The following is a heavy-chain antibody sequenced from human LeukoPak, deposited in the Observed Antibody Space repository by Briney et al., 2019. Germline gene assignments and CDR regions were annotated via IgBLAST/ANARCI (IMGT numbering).Heavy chain of an antibody. D-gene: IGHD6-19*01. CDR1: GFTFDNYG. J-gene: IGHJ5*02. Sequence: GGSLRLSCAASGFTFDNYGMSWVRQAPGKGLEWVSGINWNGGSTGYADSVKGRFTISRDNAKNSLYLQMNSLRAEDTALYYCARDVAVAGANYWFDPWGRGTLVTVSS. V-gene: IGHV3-20*04. CDR2: INWNGGST. CDR3: ARDVAVAGANYWFDP.